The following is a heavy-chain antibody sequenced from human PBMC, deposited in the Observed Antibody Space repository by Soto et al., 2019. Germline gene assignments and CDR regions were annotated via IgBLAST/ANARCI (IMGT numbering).Heavy chain of an antibody. J-gene: IGHJ4*02. CDR3: TERGKYDNRVFDY. CDR1: GFTFSGSA. D-gene: IGHD3-22*01. Sequence: EVQLVESGGGLVQPGGSLKLSCAASGFTFSGSAMHWVRKASGKGLEWVGRIRSNGDNYATSYAASVKGRFTISRDDSKNTAYLQMDSLKTEDTAVYYCTERGKYDNRVFDYWSQGTLVTVSS. CDR2: IRSNGDNYAT. V-gene: IGHV3-73*01.